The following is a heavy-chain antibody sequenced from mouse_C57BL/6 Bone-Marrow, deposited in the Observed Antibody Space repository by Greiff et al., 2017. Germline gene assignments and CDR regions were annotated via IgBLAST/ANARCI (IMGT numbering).Heavy chain of an antibody. D-gene: IGHD3-3*01. V-gene: IGHV5-4*03. CDR2: ISDGGSYT. CDR1: GFTFSSYA. CDR3: ARIRGGDVDV. Sequence: EVKLMESGGGLVKPGGSLKLSCAASGFTFSSYAMSWVRQTPEKRLEWVATISDGGSYTYYPDNVKGRFTISRDNAKNNLYLQMSHLKSEDTAMYDSARIRGGDVDVWGKGTTVTVSS. J-gene: IGHJ1*03.